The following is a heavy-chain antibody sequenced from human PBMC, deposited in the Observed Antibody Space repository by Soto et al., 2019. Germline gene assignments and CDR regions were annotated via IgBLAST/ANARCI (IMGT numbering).Heavy chain of an antibody. D-gene: IGHD6-19*01. CDR3: ASGSSAWFDY. CDR1: GFTFSSYK. V-gene: IGHV3-48*02. Sequence: PGGSLRLSCAASGFTFSSYKMNWVRQAPGKGLEWISYISSSSSTIYYADSVKGRFTISRDNAKNSLYLQMNSLRDDDTGVYYFASGSSAWFDYWGQGTLVTVSS. CDR2: ISSSSSTI. J-gene: IGHJ4*02.